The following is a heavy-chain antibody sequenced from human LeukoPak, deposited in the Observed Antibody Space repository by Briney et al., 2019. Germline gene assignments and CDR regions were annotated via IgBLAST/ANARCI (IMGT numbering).Heavy chain of an antibody. V-gene: IGHV1-69*13. CDR3: ARDKDMITFGGVIVGSYFDY. CDR1: GGTFSSYA. CDR2: IIPIFGTA. J-gene: IGHJ4*02. Sequence: ASVKVSCKASGGTFSSYAISWVRQAPGQGLEWMGGIIPIFGTANYAQKFQGRVTITADESTGTAYMELSNLRSEDTAVYYCARDKDMITFGGVIVGSYFDYWGQGTLVTVSS. D-gene: IGHD3-16*02.